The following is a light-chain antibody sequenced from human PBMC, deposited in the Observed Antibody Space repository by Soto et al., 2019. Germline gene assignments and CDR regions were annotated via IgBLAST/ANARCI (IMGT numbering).Light chain of an antibody. CDR2: DAS. CDR1: QGVSSY. CDR3: QQRSNWWT. Sequence: EIVLTQSPATLSLSPGERATLSCRASQGVSSYLAWYQQKPGQAPRLLIYDASNRATGIPARFSGSGPGTDFTLTISSLEPEDFAVYYCQQRSNWWTFGQGTKVDI. V-gene: IGKV3D-11*01. J-gene: IGKJ1*01.